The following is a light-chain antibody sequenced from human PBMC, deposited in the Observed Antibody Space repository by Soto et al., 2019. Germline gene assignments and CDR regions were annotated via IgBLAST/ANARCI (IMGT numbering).Light chain of an antibody. Sequence: QSALTQPPSVSGSPGQSVTISCTGTSSDVGGYNYVSWYQQHPGKAPKLMIYEVSKRPSGVPQRFSGSKSGNTASLTVSGLQAEDEADYYCSSYAGSDNLVFGTGTKLTVL. V-gene: IGLV2-8*01. CDR2: EVS. CDR1: SSDVGGYNY. J-gene: IGLJ1*01. CDR3: SSYAGSDNLV.